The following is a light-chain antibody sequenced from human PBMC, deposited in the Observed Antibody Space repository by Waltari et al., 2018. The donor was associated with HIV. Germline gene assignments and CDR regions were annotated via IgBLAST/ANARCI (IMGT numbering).Light chain of an antibody. CDR3: CSYPGTNTYV. J-gene: IGLJ1*01. CDR2: DVT. V-gene: IGLV2-11*01. Sequence: QPALTQPRSVSGSPGQSVTISCTGTRRDFGDYAHVSWYQHHAGEAPKFLIYDVTKRPPGVPDRFSGSKSGNTASLTISGLRAEDEADYYCCSYPGTNTYVFGTGTQVTVL. CDR1: RRDFGDYAH.